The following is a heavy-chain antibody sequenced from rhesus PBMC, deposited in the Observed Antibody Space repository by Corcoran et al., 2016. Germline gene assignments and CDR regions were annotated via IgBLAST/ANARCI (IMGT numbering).Heavy chain of an antibody. V-gene: IGHV4-169*01. D-gene: IGHD5-42*01. Sequence: QLQLQESGPGLVKPSETLSVTCAVSGGSISSSYWSWIRQAPGKGLEWIGYIYGSGSSTNYNPSPKSRVTLSVDTSKNQLSLKLSSVTAADTAVYYCATSTGDTAGTVLIGYWGQGVLVTVSS. J-gene: IGHJ4*01. CDR3: ATSTGDTAGTVLIGY. CDR1: GGSISSSY. CDR2: IYGSGSST.